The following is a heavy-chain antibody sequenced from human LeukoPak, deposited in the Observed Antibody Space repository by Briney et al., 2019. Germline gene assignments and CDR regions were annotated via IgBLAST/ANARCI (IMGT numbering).Heavy chain of an antibody. CDR1: GFTFSSYA. Sequence: PGRSLRLSCAASGFTFSSYAMHWVRQAPGKGLEWVAVISYDGSNKYYADSVKGRFTISRDNSKNTLYLQMNSLRAEDTAVYYCAKGYYGDPFGYWGQGTLVTVSS. D-gene: IGHD4-17*01. J-gene: IGHJ4*02. CDR3: AKGYYGDPFGY. V-gene: IGHV3-30-3*01. CDR2: ISYDGSNK.